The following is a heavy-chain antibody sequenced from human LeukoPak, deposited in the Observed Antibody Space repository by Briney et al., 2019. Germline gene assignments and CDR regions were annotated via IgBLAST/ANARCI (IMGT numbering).Heavy chain of an antibody. J-gene: IGHJ3*02. CDR1: GFIFSSYY. CDR2: IKQDGSEK. CDR3: ARGVGATFHDAFDI. V-gene: IGHV3-7*04. Sequence: GGSLRLSCTASGFIFSSYYLTWVRQAPGKGLEWVANIKQDGSEKMYVDSVKGRFTLSRDNAKNSVYLQMNSLRAEDTAVYYCARGVGATFHDAFDIWGQGTMVTVSS. D-gene: IGHD1-26*01.